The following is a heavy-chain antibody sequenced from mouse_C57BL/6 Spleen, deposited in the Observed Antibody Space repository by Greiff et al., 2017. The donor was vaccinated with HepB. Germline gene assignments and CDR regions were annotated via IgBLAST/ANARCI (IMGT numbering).Heavy chain of an antibody. CDR2: INPNNGGT. Sequence: EVQLQQSGPELVKPGASVKMSCKASGYTFTDYNMHWVKQSHGKSLEWIGYINPNNGGTSYNQKFKGKATLTVNKSSSTAYMELRSLTSEDSAVYYCARWGYYGSSSFAYWGQGTLVTVSA. D-gene: IGHD1-1*01. J-gene: IGHJ3*01. CDR3: ARWGYYGSSSFAY. CDR1: GYTFTDYN. V-gene: IGHV1-22*01.